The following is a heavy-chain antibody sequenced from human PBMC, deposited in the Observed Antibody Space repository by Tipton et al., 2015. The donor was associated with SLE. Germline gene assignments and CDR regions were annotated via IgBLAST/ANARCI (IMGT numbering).Heavy chain of an antibody. D-gene: IGHD6-13*01. CDR2: ITPSGGST. CDR1: RYTFTSYF. CDR3: VKEGIAGADYLQE. Sequence: QVQLVQSGAEVKKPGASMKVSCMASRYTFTSYFVHWVRQAPGQGLEWVGKITPSGGSTSYAQQFQDRVTMTRDTSTSTVYMELSSLRSEDTAVYYCVKEGIAGADYLQEWGQGTLVTVSS. V-gene: IGHV1-46*01. J-gene: IGHJ1*01.